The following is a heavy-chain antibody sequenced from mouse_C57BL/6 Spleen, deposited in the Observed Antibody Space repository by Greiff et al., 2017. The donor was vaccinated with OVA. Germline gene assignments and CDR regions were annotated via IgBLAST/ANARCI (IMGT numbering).Heavy chain of an antibody. CDR3: ARGTDGYYLAY. Sequence: EVKLVESGGGLVKPGGSLKLSCAASGFTFSDYGMHWVRQAPEKGLEWVAYISSGSSTIYYADTVKGRFTISRDNAKNTLFLQMTSLRSEDTAMYYCARGTDGYYLAYWGQGTLVTVSA. CDR1: GFTFSDYG. D-gene: IGHD2-3*01. V-gene: IGHV5-17*01. J-gene: IGHJ3*01. CDR2: ISSGSSTI.